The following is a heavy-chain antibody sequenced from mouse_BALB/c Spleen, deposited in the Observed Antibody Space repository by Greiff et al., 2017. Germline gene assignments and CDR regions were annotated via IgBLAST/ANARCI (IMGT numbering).Heavy chain of an antibody. D-gene: IGHD1-1*01. CDR1: GFSLTSYG. J-gene: IGHJ1*01. Sequence: QVQLKESGPSLVQPSQSLSITCTVSGFSLTSYGVHWVRQSPGKGLEWLGVIWRGGSTDYNAAFMSRLSITKDNSKSQVFFKMNSLQADDTAIYYCANSYYGSSYWCFDVWGAGTTVTVSS. CDR3: ANSYYGSSYWCFDV. CDR2: IWRGGST. V-gene: IGHV2-5-1*01.